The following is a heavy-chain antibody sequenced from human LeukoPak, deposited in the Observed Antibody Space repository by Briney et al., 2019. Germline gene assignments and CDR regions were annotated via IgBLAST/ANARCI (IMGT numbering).Heavy chain of an antibody. V-gene: IGHV5-51*01. CDR2: IYPGDSDS. Sequence: GESLKISCKGSGYSFTSYWIGWVRQMPGKGLEWMGIIYPGDSDSRYSPSFQGQVTISADKSVSTAYLQWSSLKASDTAIYYCARLTDLVADYWGQGTLVTVSS. J-gene: IGHJ4*02. CDR3: ARLTDLVADY. D-gene: IGHD3-16*01. CDR1: GYSFTSYW.